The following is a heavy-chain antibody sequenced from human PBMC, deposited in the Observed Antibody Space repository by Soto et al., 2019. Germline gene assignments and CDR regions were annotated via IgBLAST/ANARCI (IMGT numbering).Heavy chain of an antibody. V-gene: IGHV3-30*18. Sequence: PGGSLRLSCAASGFTFRSYGMHWVRQAPGKGLEWVALISYDESNKYYAESVKGRFTISRDNSKNTLYLQMNSLRAEDTAVYYCAKDGVLGSSSPVGYFDYWGQGTLVTVSS. D-gene: IGHD6-6*01. CDR1: GFTFRSYG. CDR3: AKDGVLGSSSPVGYFDY. CDR2: ISYDESNK. J-gene: IGHJ4*02.